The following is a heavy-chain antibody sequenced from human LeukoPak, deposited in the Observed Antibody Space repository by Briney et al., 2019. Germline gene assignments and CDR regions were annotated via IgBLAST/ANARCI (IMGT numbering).Heavy chain of an antibody. CDR2: IYYSGSN. V-gene: IGHV4-59*12. CDR1: CGPISRYY. J-gene: IGHJ4*02. CDR3: AREGPYYFDY. Sequence: PSETLSLTCTVSCGPISRYYWSWIPQPPGKGLEWIGYIYYSGSNNYNPYLKSRVTISVDTSKNQFSLKLSSVTAADTAVYYCAREGPYYFDYWGQGTLVTVSS.